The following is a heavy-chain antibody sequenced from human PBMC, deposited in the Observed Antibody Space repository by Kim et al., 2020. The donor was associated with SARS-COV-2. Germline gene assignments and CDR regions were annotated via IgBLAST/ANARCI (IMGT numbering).Heavy chain of an antibody. J-gene: IGHJ4*01. V-gene: IGHV4-4*02. CDR2: IFNTGTS. Sequence: SETLSLTCAVSGDSISSTIWWNWVRQPPGKGLEWIGEIFNTGTSHQNPSLRSRVTMSVDKSKNQLSLTLSSVTAADTAIYYCARGELALGFDSWGHGTLV. CDR3: ARGELALGFDS. CDR1: GDSISSTIW. D-gene: IGHD6-13*01.